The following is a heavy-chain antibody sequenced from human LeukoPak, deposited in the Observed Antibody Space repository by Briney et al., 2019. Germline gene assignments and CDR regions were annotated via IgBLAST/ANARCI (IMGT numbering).Heavy chain of an antibody. D-gene: IGHD3-10*01. CDR1: GVSISSYY. CDR3: ASLLWFGELSSGFDP. J-gene: IGHJ5*02. V-gene: IGHV4-59*01. Sequence: PSETLSLTCTVSGVSISSYYWSWIRQPPGKGLEWIGYIYYSGSTNYNPSLKSRVTISVDTSKNQFSLKLSSVTAADTAVYYCASLLWFGELSSGFDPWGQGTLVTVSS. CDR2: IYYSGST.